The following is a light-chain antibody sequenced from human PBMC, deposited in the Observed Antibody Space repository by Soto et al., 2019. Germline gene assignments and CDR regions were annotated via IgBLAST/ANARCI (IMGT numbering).Light chain of an antibody. CDR1: STDFENYNL. J-gene: IGLJ2*01. Sequence: QSALIQPASVSGSPGQSITISCTRSSTDFENYNLVSWYQHCPDKAPKLIIYEGTKRPSEISDRFSGSESDTTASLIISGLQPEDEADYYCSSYAGSSARVVFGGGTKVTVL. CDR2: EGT. V-gene: IGLV2-23*01. CDR3: SSYAGSSARVV.